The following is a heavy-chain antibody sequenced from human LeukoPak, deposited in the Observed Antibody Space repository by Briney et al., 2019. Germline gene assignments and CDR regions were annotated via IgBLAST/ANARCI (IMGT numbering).Heavy chain of an antibody. J-gene: IGHJ3*02. D-gene: IGHD5-24*01. CDR1: GYTFSNYN. CDR2: VNPSGDST. Sequence: ASVKLSCKASGYTFSNYNIHWVRQAPGQGLEWMGIVNPSGDSTDYAQNFQGRVTMTGDTSTSTVYMELSSLRSEDTAVYYCARVRDGYNDAYDIWGQGTMVTVPS. CDR3: ARVRDGYNDAYDI. V-gene: IGHV1-46*01.